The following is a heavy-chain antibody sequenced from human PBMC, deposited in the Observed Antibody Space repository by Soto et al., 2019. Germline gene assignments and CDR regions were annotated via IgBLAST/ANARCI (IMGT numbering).Heavy chain of an antibody. CDR3: ARSQTPEYTRAENIVVVVAALDP. V-gene: IGHV1-18*01. Sequence: ASVKVSCKASGYTFTSYGISWVRQAPGQGLEWMGWISAYNGNTNYAQKLQGRVTMTTDTSTSTAYMELRSLRSDDTAVYYCARSQTPEYTRAENIVVVVAALDPWGQGTLVTVSS. D-gene: IGHD2-15*01. J-gene: IGHJ5*02. CDR2: ISAYNGNT. CDR1: GYTFTSYG.